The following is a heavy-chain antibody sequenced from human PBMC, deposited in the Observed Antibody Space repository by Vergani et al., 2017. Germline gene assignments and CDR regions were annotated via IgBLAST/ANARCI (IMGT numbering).Heavy chain of an antibody. CDR1: GYSFPTYW. CDR2: IYPTDSDT. Sequence: EVQLVPSAAEVKTPGESLKISCKGSGYSFPTYWIGWVRQMPGKGLEWMGIIYPTDSDTRYSPSFQGQVTISADKSISTAYLQWSSLKASDTAMYYCARLGGYSGYEIPYYFDYWGQGTLVTVSS. CDR3: ARLGGYSGYEIPYYFDY. D-gene: IGHD5-12*01. V-gene: IGHV5-51*03. J-gene: IGHJ4*02.